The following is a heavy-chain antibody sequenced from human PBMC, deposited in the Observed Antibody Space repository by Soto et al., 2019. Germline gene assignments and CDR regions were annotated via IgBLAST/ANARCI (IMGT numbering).Heavy chain of an antibody. CDR2: IYPGDSDT. CDR1: GYSFSRYW. D-gene: IGHD3-22*01. CDR3: ARDPFSGDSSVPHY. J-gene: IGHJ4*02. V-gene: IGHV5-51*01. Sequence: GESLTISCKGSGYSFSRYWIACVRQTPGKGLEWMGLIYPGDSDTRYSPSFQGQVTISADKSITTAYLQWSSLKASDTAIYYCARDPFSGDSSVPHYWGQGTMVTVSS.